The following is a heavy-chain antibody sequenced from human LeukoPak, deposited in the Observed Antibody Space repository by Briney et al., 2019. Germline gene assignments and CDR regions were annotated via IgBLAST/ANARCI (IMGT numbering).Heavy chain of an antibody. CDR3: AREYLGGYLIY. J-gene: IGHJ4*02. Sequence: SQTLSLTCAISGESVSSNNAAWTWIRQSPSRGLEWLGRTYYRSKWFNDYAVSVKSRITINPDTSKNQFFLQLNSVIPEDTAVYYCAREYLGGYLIYWGQGTLVTVSS. CDR1: GESVSSNNAA. D-gene: IGHD3-16*02. V-gene: IGHV6-1*01. CDR2: TYYRSKWFN.